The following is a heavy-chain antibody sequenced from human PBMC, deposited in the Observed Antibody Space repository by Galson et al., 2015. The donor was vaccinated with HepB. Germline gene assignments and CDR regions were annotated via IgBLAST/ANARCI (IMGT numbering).Heavy chain of an antibody. CDR2: ISSSSSTI. CDR3: ARAGVVVPAAAFDY. D-gene: IGHD2-2*01. V-gene: IGHV3-48*02. J-gene: IGHJ4*02. CDR1: GFTFSSYS. Sequence: SLRLSCAASGFTFSSYSMNWVRQAPGKGLEWVSYISSSSSTIYYVDSVKGRFTISRDNAKNSLYLQMNSLRDEDTAVYYCARAGVVVPAAAFDYWGQGTLVTVSS.